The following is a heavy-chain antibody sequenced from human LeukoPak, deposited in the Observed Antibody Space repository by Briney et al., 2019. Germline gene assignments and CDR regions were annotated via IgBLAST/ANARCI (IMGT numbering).Heavy chain of an antibody. D-gene: IGHD3-22*01. CDR1: GFTFSIYA. CDR3: PKKGYYDGSGYYMYYFDH. Sequence: GGSLRLSCAASGFTFSIYAMSWVRQAPGKGLEWVSAISGSGGTAYYAGSVKGRFTISRDNSKNTLYLQMNSLRAEDTAVYYCPKKGYYDGSGYYMYYFDHWGQGTLVTVSS. J-gene: IGHJ4*02. CDR2: ISGSGGTA. V-gene: IGHV3-23*01.